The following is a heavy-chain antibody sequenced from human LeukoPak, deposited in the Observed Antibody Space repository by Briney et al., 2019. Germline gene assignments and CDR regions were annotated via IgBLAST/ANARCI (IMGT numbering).Heavy chain of an antibody. J-gene: IGHJ4*01. D-gene: IGHD5-12*01. CDR3: ARGLGWITPGAPYFDL. Sequence: PGGSLRLSCAASGFTFNTQSMNWVRQAPGKGLEWLSAISSSGGHICYAVSVQGRFTISRDDAKESVYLQLNRLRAEDTAVYYCARGLGWITPGAPYFDLWGHGTLVTVSS. CDR2: ISSSGGHI. V-gene: IGHV3-21*01. CDR1: GFTFNTQS.